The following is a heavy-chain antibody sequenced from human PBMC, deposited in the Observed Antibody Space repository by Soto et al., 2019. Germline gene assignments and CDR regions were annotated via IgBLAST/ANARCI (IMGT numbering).Heavy chain of an antibody. CDR2: IIPILGIA. J-gene: IGHJ6*03. V-gene: IGHV1-69*02. Sequence: QVPLVQSGAEVKKPGSSVKVSCKASGGTFSSYTISWVRQAPGQGLEWMGRIIPILGIANYAQKFQGRVTITADKSTSTAYMELSSLRSEDTAVYYCARSRAGANYYYYMDVWGKGTTVTVSS. D-gene: IGHD3-10*01. CDR1: GGTFSSYT. CDR3: ARSRAGANYYYYMDV.